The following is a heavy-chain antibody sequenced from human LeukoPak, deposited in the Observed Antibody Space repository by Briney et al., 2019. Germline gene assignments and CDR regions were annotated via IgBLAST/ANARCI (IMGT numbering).Heavy chain of an antibody. V-gene: IGHV4-59*01. D-gene: IGHD1-14*01. J-gene: IGHJ4*02. CDR2: IGYSGSA. CDR3: ARAVYRMSGTGEPFDY. Sequence: SETLSLTCTVTGGSISSFYWSWIRQPPGKGLEWIGYIGYSGSANYNPSLKSRVTISVDTSKNQSSLKLNSVTAADTAVYYCARAVYRMSGTGEPFDYWGQGTLVTVSS. CDR1: GGSISSFY.